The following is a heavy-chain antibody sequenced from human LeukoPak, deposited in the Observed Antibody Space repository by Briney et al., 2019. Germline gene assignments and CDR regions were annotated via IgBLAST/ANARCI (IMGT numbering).Heavy chain of an antibody. J-gene: IGHJ4*02. V-gene: IGHV1-3*01. Sequence: ASVKVSCKASRYTFTSYTIHWVSQAPGQRLEWMGWINAGNGNAKYSQKFQGRVTITRDTSASTAYMELSSLRSDDTAVYYCARIDYGDYLGDYWGQGTLVTVSS. CDR3: ARIDYGDYLGDY. D-gene: IGHD4-17*01. CDR2: INAGNGNA. CDR1: RYTFTSYT.